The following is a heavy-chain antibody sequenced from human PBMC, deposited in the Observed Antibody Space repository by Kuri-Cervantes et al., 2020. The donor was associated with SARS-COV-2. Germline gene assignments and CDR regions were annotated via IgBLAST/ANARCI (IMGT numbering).Heavy chain of an antibody. CDR1: GYTFTSYA. D-gene: IGHD4-17*01. CDR3: AKDPSTAYYYYYYMDV. CDR2: INAGNGNT. Sequence: ASVKVSCKASGYTFTSYAMHWVRQAPGQRLEWMGWINAGNGNTKYSQKFQGRVTITRDTSISTAYMELSRLRSDDTAVYYCAKDPSTAYYYYYYMDVWGKGTTVTVSS. J-gene: IGHJ6*03. V-gene: IGHV1-3*01.